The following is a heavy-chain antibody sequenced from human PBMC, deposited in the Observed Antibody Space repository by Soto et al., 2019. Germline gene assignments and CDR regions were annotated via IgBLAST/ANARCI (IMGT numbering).Heavy chain of an antibody. CDR2: IYYSGST. CDR1: GGYISSYY. CDR3: ARGRGSGSSFYYYDMDV. D-gene: IGHD3-10*01. Sequence: WETLSLTCTVSGGYISSYYWSWIRQPPGKGLEWIGDIYYSGSTNYNPSLKRRVTISVDTSKNQFSLKLSFVTAADTAVYYCARGRGSGSSFYYYDMDVWGQGTTLTVSS. V-gene: IGHV4-59*01. J-gene: IGHJ6*02.